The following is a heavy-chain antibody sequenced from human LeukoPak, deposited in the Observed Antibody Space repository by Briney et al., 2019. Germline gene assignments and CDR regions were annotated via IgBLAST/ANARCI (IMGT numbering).Heavy chain of an antibody. V-gene: IGHV4-31*03. D-gene: IGHD3-3*01. Sequence: SETLSLTCTVSGGSISSGGYYRSWIRQHPGKGLEWIGYIYYSGSTYYNPSLESRVTISVDTSKNQFSLKLSSVTAADTAVYYCARGRAYYDFWSAAGWFDPWGQGTLVTVSS. J-gene: IGHJ5*02. CDR3: ARGRAYYDFWSAAGWFDP. CDR2: IYYSGST. CDR1: GGSISSGGYY.